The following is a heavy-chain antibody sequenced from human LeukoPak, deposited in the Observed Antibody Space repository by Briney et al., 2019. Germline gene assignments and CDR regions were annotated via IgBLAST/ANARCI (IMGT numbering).Heavy chain of an antibody. Sequence: GGSLRLSCAASGFTFNTYSMNWVRQAPGKGLEWVASISSTSNYIYYANSVKGRFTISRGNAKNSLYLQMNSLRAEDTAVYYCARVGGGITSFDYWGQGTLFSVSS. J-gene: IGHJ4*02. CDR3: ARVGGGITSFDY. CDR2: ISSTSNYI. V-gene: IGHV3-21*01. CDR1: GFTFNTYS. D-gene: IGHD1-14*01.